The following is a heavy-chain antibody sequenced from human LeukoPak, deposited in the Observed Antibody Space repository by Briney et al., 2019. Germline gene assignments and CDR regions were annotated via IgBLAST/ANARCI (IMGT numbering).Heavy chain of an antibody. CDR3: AREPLGSGYYSYYGMDV. V-gene: IGHV3-74*01. D-gene: IGHD2-15*01. Sequence: PGGSLRLSCAASGFTFSSYWMHWVRQAPGKGLVWVSRINSDGSSTSYADSVKGRFTISRDNSKNTLYLQMNSLRAEDTAVYYCAREPLGSGYYSYYGMDVWGQGTTVTVSS. CDR1: GFTFSSYW. CDR2: INSDGSST. J-gene: IGHJ6*02.